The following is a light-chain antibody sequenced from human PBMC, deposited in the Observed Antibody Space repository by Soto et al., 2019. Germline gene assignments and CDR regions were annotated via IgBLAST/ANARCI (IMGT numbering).Light chain of an antibody. CDR1: QSISRW. Sequence: DIQMTQSPSTMSASLGDSVTSXXRASQSISRWLAWYQQKPGKAPKLLXXKASSLESGVPSRFSGSGSGTEFTLTISSLQPDDFATYYCQQYNSYSPSWTFGQGTKVDIK. J-gene: IGKJ1*01. V-gene: IGKV1-5*03. CDR3: QQYNSYSPSWT. CDR2: KAS.